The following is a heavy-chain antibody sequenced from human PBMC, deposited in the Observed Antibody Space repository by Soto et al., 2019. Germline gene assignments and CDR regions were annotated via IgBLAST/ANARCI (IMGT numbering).Heavy chain of an antibody. CDR2: IYYSGST. D-gene: IGHD1-26*01. Sequence: SEALSLTCTVSGGSISSYYWSWIRQPPGKGLEWIGYIYYSGSTNYNPSLKSRVTISVDTSKNQFSLKLSSVTAADTAVYYCAGIVGATTAPFDYWGQGTLVTVSS. CDR3: AGIVGATTAPFDY. V-gene: IGHV4-59*01. J-gene: IGHJ4*02. CDR1: GGSISSYY.